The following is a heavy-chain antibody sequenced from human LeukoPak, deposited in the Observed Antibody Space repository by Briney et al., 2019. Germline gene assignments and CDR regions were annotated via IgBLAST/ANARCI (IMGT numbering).Heavy chain of an antibody. CDR2: IYSGGST. V-gene: IGHV3-53*01. CDR3: ARGSYCGGDCYSLGY. D-gene: IGHD2-21*02. CDR1: GFTFSSNC. Sequence: GGSLRLSCAASGFTFSSNCVSWVRQTPGKGLEWVSVIYSGGSTYYADSVKGRFTISRDNSKNTLYLQMNSLRAEDTAVYYCARGSYCGGDCYSLGYWGQGTLVTVSS. J-gene: IGHJ4*02.